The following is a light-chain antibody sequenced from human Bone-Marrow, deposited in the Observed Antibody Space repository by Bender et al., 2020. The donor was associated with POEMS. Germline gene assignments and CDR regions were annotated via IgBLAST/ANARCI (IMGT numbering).Light chain of an antibody. CDR2: SNN. CDR3: GAWDDSLNGWV. J-gene: IGLJ3*02. Sequence: SVLTQPPSASGTPGQSVIISCSGTDSNFGGNNVNWYQHLPGTAPKLLIYSNNQRPSGVPDRSSGSKSGTSASLAISGLQSEDEADYYGGAWDDSLNGWVFGGGTKLTVL. CDR1: DSNFGGNN. V-gene: IGLV1-44*01.